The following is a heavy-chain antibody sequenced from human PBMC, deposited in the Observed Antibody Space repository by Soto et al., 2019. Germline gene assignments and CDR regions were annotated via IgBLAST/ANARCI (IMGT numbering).Heavy chain of an antibody. V-gene: IGHV1-18*01. J-gene: IGHJ5*02. CDR3: ARDGDMVRGVTPFDP. Sequence: QVQLVQSGAEVKKPGASVKVSCKASGYTFTNYGFSWVRQAPGQGLEWMGWISAYNGNTNYAQKLQGRVTMTTDTSTSTAYMELRSLRSDDTAVYHCARDGDMVRGVTPFDPWGQGTLVTVSS. CDR1: GYTFTNYG. CDR2: ISAYNGNT. D-gene: IGHD3-10*01.